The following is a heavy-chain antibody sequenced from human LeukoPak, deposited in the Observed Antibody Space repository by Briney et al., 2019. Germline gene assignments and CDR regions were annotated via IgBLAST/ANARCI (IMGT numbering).Heavy chain of an antibody. J-gene: IGHJ4*02. V-gene: IGHV4-39*02. Sequence: SETLSLTWTVSGGSISSSSYYWGWIRQPPGKGLEWIGSIYYSGSTYYNPSLKSRVTISVDTSKNQFSLKLSSVTAADTAVYYCARDEKASRNLSLWGQGTLVTVSS. CDR3: ARDEKASRNLSL. D-gene: IGHD5-24*01. CDR2: IYYSGST. CDR1: GGSISSSSYY.